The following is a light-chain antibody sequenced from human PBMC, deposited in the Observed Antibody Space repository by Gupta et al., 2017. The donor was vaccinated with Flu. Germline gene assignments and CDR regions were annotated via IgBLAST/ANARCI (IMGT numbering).Light chain of an antibody. CDR3: QQYMSHPPT. CDR2: APS. V-gene: IGKV1-16*01. J-gene: IGKJ3*01. Sequence: ALLRQKPGKTPKSLTYAPSHLESGVPSRFSGSGSGSTFTLTISSLQPEDFATYYCQQYMSHPPTFGPGPKVDV.